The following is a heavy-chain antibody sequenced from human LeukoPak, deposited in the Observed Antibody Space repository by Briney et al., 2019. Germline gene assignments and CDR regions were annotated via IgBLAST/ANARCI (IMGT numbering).Heavy chain of an antibody. Sequence: ASVKVSCKASGYTFTSYDINWVRQVTGQGLEWKGWMNPNSGNTGYAQKFQGRVTITRNTSISTAYMELSSLRSEDTAVYYCARGRLERRRDYYYMDVWGKGTTVTVSS. J-gene: IGHJ6*03. CDR3: ARGRLERRRDYYYMDV. CDR1: GYTFTSYD. V-gene: IGHV1-8*03. D-gene: IGHD1-1*01. CDR2: MNPNSGNT.